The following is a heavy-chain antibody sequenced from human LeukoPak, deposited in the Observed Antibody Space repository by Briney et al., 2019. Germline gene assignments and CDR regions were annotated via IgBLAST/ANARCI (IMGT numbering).Heavy chain of an antibody. Sequence: ASVKVSCKASGYTFTGYYMHWVRQAPGQGLEWMGWINPNSGGTNYAQKFQGRVTMTRDTSISTAYMELSRLRSDDTAVYYCARPYYDFWSGYSDYMDVWGKGTTVTVSS. CDR1: GYTFTGYY. CDR2: INPNSGGT. CDR3: ARPYYDFWSGYSDYMDV. D-gene: IGHD3-3*01. J-gene: IGHJ6*03. V-gene: IGHV1-2*02.